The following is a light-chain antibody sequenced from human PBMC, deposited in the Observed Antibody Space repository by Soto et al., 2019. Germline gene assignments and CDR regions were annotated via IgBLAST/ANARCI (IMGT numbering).Light chain of an antibody. V-gene: IGKV1-27*01. J-gene: IGKJ4*01. CDR3: QKYDNAPLT. CDR1: QDISTH. CDR2: SAY. Sequence: DIQMTQAPSSLSASVGDRVTITCRARQDISTHLAWYQQKPGKVPKLLISSAYTLQSGVPPRFSGSGSGTDFTLTISSLQPEDVATYYCQKYDNAPLTFGGGTKVEMK.